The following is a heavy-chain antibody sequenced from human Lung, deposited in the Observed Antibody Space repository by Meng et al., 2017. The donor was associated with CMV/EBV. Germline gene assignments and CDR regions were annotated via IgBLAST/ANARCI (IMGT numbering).Heavy chain of an antibody. CDR1: GGSISTSNW. D-gene: IGHD4-23*01. Sequence: LXCAVSGGSISTSNWWSWVRQPPGKGLEWIGEIYNSGYTNYNPSLKSRVTMSVDRSRKQFSLRLTSVTAADTAVYFCARVVDYGGNCFDYWGQGTXVTVSS. CDR2: IYNSGYT. CDR3: ARVVDYGGNCFDY. J-gene: IGHJ4*02. V-gene: IGHV4-4*01.